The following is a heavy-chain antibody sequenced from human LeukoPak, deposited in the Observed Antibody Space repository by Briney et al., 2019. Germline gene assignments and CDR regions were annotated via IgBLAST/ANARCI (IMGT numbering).Heavy chain of an antibody. CDR1: GYSISSGYY. CDR2: IYHSGST. CDR3: ARGFPIFGVVTSPNWFDP. D-gene: IGHD3-3*01. Sequence: SETLSLTCTVSGYSISSGYYWGWIRQPPGKGLEWIGIIYHSGSTYYNPSLKSRVTISVDTSKNQFSLKLSSVTAADTAVYYCARGFPIFGVVTSPNWFDPWGQGTLVTVSS. V-gene: IGHV4-38-2*02. J-gene: IGHJ5*02.